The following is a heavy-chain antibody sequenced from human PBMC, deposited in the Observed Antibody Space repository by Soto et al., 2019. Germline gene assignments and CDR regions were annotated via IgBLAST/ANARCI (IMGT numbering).Heavy chain of an antibody. CDR3: ARCSGGTCYASYAFDI. D-gene: IGHD2-15*01. V-gene: IGHV1-18*01. CDR1: GYAFTSFG. CDR2: TVANNGYT. J-gene: IGHJ3*02. Sequence: QVQLVQSGIEVKNPGASVKVSCKASGYAFTSFGISWVRQAPGQGLEWMGWTVANNGYTKYAQNLQGRVTLITDTSTSTAYMELRSLIYDDTAVYYCARCSGGTCYASYAFDIWGQGTMVTVSS.